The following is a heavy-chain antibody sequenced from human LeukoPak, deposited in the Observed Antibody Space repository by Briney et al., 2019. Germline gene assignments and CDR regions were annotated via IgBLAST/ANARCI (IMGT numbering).Heavy chain of an antibody. D-gene: IGHD3-10*02. V-gene: IGHV3-23*01. CDR3: AKTLRTSSMIGTS. CDR1: GFTFSSYA. J-gene: IGHJ5*02. CDR2: ISGSGGRT. Sequence: GGSLRLSCAASGFTFSSYAMIWFRQAPGEGLQWVATISGSGGRTAYADSVKGRFTISRDNSKNTVSLQMNSLRAEDTAVFYCAKTLRTSSMIGTSWGQGTLVTVSS.